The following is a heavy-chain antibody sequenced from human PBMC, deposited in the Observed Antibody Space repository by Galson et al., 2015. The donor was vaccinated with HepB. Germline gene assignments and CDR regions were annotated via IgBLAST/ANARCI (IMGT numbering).Heavy chain of an antibody. Sequence: SLRLSCAASGLSLSSYDMNWVRQTPGKGLEWVSRISDSGAKTYYADSVKGRFTISRDNSKNTLYVQMNSLRVDDTAIYYCTRRSSGNYDDYWGQGTLVTVSS. CDR3: TRRSSGNYDDY. V-gene: IGHV3-23*01. J-gene: IGHJ4*02. CDR2: ISDSGAKT. CDR1: GLSLSSYD. D-gene: IGHD6-19*01.